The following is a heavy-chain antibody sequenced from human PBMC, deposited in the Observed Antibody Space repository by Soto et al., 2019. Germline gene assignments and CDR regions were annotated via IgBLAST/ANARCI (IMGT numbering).Heavy chain of an antibody. D-gene: IGHD2-21*02. CDR2: SIGGGGPI. J-gene: IGHJ4*02. CDR1: GLTFRNAW. Sequence: DVHLVESGGGLIGPGGSLRLSCAVSGLTFRNAWMNWVRQAPGQGLEWLGRSIGGGGPIEYAAPVKGRFTISRDNAKTTLYLQMNSLRAEDTAVYYCARGVSAASFDFWGQGTLVTVSS. CDR3: ARGVSAASFDF. V-gene: IGHV3-15*05.